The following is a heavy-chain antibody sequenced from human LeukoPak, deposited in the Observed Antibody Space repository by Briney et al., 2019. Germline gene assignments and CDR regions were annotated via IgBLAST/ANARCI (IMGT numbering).Heavy chain of an antibody. CDR3: ARVRSGSYYSPVIWFDP. J-gene: IGHJ5*02. Sequence: GASVKVSCKASGGTFSSYAISWVRQAPGQGLEWMGGIIPIFGTANYAQKFQGRVTITADESTSTAYMELSSLRSEDTAVYYCARVRSGSYYSPVIWFDPWGQGTLVTVSS. D-gene: IGHD3-10*01. CDR2: IIPIFGTA. CDR1: GGTFSSYA. V-gene: IGHV1-69*13.